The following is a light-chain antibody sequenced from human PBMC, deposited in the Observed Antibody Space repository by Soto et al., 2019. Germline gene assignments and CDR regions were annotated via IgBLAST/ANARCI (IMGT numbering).Light chain of an antibody. CDR3: SSYTSSSTRV. CDR1: SSDVGGYNY. CDR2: DVS. Sequence: QSVLTQPASVSGSPGQSSTISCTGTSSDVGGYNYVSWYQQHPGKAPKLMIYDVSNRPSGVSNRFSGSKSGNTASLTISGLQAEDVADYYCSSYTSSSTRVFGNGTKVNVL. J-gene: IGLJ1*01. V-gene: IGLV2-14*01.